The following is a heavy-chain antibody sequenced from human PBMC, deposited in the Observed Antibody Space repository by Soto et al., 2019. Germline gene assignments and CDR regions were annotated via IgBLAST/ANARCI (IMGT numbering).Heavy chain of an antibody. D-gene: IGHD6-13*01. J-gene: IGHJ4*02. CDR3: ARVPLGIAAAANFDY. V-gene: IGHV3-21*01. Sequence: GGSLRLSCAASGFTFSSYSLNWVRHAPVKVLEWVSSISSISSYIYYADSVKGRFTISRDNATNSLYLKMNSLRAEDTAVYYCARVPLGIAAAANFDYWGQGTLVTVSS. CDR1: GFTFSSYS. CDR2: ISSISSYI.